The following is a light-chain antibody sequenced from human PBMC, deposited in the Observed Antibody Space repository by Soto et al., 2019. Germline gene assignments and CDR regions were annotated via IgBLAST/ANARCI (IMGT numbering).Light chain of an antibody. V-gene: IGKV3-20*01. J-gene: IGKJ4*01. Sequence: EIVLTQSTGTLSLSPGERATLSCRASQIVTSSYLAWYQQKPGQAPRLLIYGASSRATGIPDRFSGSGSGTDFTLTISRLEPEDFAVYYCQQYGRSPAFGGGTKVEIK. CDR3: QQYGRSPA. CDR2: GAS. CDR1: QIVTSSY.